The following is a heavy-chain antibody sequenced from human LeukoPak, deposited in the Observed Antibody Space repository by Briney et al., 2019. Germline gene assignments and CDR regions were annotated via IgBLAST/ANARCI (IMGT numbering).Heavy chain of an antibody. CDR3: ARDGVVVVGTQDYYSYMDV. CDR2: ISYDGSNK. CDR1: GFTFSSYA. Sequence: PGGSLRLSCAASGFTFSSYAIHWVRQAPGKGLEWVAIISYDGSNKYYADSVKDRFTISRDNSKNTLYLQMNSLRIEDTAVYYCARDGVVVVGTQDYYSYMDVWGKGTTVTVSS. V-gene: IGHV3-30-3*01. J-gene: IGHJ6*03. D-gene: IGHD2-21*01.